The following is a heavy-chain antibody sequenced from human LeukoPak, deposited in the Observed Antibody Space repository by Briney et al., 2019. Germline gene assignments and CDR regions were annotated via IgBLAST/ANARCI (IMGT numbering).Heavy chain of an antibody. CDR2: ISYDGSNK. CDR1: GFTFRTYG. V-gene: IGHV3-33*05. J-gene: IGHJ4*02. Sequence: PGGSLRLSCAASGFTFRTYGMHWVRQAPGKGLEWVAVISYDGSNKYYTDSVKGRFTISRDNSKNTLYLQMNSLRAEDTAVYYCARWGPPFDYWGQGTLVTVSS. D-gene: IGHD3-16*01. CDR3: ARWGPPFDY.